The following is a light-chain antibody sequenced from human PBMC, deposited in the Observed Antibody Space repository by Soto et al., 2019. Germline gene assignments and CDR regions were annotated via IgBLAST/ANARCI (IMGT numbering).Light chain of an antibody. CDR1: SSNIGSNT. J-gene: IGLJ1*01. V-gene: IGLV1-44*01. CDR2: SNN. CDR3: AVWDDSLNGHV. Sequence: QSVLTQPPSASGTPGQRVTISCSGSSSNIGSNTVNWYQQLPGTAPKLLIYSNNQRPSGVPDRFSGSKSGTSASLAISGLQSEDEADYYCAVWDDSLNGHVFGTGTKVTV.